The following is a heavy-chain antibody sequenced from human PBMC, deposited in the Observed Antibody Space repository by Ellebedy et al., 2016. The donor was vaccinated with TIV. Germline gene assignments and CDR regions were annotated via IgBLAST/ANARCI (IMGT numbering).Heavy chain of an antibody. CDR3: VRLYDSSGYPPNWFDP. J-gene: IGHJ5*02. V-gene: IGHV5-51*01. CDR2: IYPGDSET. Sequence: GESLKISCKGSGYSFTSYWIAWVRQMPGKGLEWMGIIYPGDSETRYSPSFQGQVTISADKSISTAYLQWSSLKASDTAMYYCVRLYDSSGYPPNWFDPWGQGTLVTVSS. CDR1: GYSFTSYW. D-gene: IGHD3-22*01.